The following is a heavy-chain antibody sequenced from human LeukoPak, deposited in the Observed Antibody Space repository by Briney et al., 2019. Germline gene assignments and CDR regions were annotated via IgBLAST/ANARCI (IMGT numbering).Heavy chain of an antibody. CDR2: IYTSGST. Sequence: SETLSLTCTVSGGSISSYYWSWIRQPAGKGLEWLGRIYTSGSTNYNPSLKSRVTMSVDTSKNQFSLKLSSVTAADTAVYYCARLSGYYDILTGYYSFCFDYWGQGTLVTVSS. CDR3: ARLSGYYDILTGYYSFCFDY. D-gene: IGHD3-9*01. J-gene: IGHJ4*02. V-gene: IGHV4-4*07. CDR1: GGSISSYY.